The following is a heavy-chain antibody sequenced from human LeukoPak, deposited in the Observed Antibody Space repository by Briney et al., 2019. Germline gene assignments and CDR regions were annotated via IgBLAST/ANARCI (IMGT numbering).Heavy chain of an antibody. CDR2: IKQDGSET. J-gene: IGHJ4*02. V-gene: IGHV3-7*01. D-gene: IGHD2-15*01. Sequence: GGSLRLSCATSGFTFRSYWMSWVRQAPGKGLEWVANIKQDGSETYYVDSVKGRFTISRDNAKNSLYLQMNSLRAEDTTVYYCARDGYCSGGSCYYFDNWGQGTLVTVS. CDR3: ARDGYCSGGSCYYFDN. CDR1: GFTFRSYW.